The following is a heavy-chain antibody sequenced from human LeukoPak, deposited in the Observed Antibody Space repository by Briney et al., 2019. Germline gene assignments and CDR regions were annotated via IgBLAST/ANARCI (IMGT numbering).Heavy chain of an antibody. V-gene: IGHV4-34*01. CDR3: ARGSLEYSSSWYGPRGYFDY. CDR2: INHSGST. J-gene: IGHJ4*02. D-gene: IGHD6-13*01. Sequence: IPSETLSLTCAVYGGSFSGYYWSWIRQPPGKGLEWIGEINHSGSTNYNPSLKSRVTISVDTSKNQFSLKLSSVTAADTAVYYCARGSLEYSSSWYGPRGYFDYWGQGTLVPVSS. CDR1: GGSFSGYY.